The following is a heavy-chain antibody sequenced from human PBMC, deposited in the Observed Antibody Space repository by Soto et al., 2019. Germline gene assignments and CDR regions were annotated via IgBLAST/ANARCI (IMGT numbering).Heavy chain of an antibody. CDR2: IYDSGST. CDR3: ARDYPYYYDISGYSGYFDY. Sequence: PSETLSLTCTVSAGSISSYYWSWIRQPPGKGLEWIGYIYDSGSTNYNPSLKGRLTIAADTSENQFSLRLTSVTAADTAVYYCARDYPYYYDISGYSGYFDYWGQGTLVTVSS. D-gene: IGHD3-22*01. CDR1: AGSISSYY. V-gene: IGHV4-59*12. J-gene: IGHJ4*02.